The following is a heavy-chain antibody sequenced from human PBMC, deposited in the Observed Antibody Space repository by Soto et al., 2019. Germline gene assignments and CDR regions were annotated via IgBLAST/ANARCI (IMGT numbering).Heavy chain of an antibody. J-gene: IGHJ3*02. Sequence: QVQLVESGGGLVKPGGSLRLSCAASGFTFSDYYMSWIRQAPGKGLEWVSYISSSSSYTNYADSVKGRFTTSRDNAKNSLYLQMNSLRAEDTAVYYCARRGTLDAFDIWGQGTMVTVSS. CDR2: ISSSSSYT. D-gene: IGHD1-1*01. CDR3: ARRGTLDAFDI. V-gene: IGHV3-11*05. CDR1: GFTFSDYY.